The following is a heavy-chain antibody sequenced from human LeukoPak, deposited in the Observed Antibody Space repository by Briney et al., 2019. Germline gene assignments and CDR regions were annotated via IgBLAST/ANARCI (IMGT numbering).Heavy chain of an antibody. Sequence: GASVKVSCKASGYTFIGYYIHWVRQAPGQGPEWMGRINPNSGGTNYAQKFQGRVTMTRDTSISTAYMELSRLRSDDTAVYYCALTWGYYAFDIWGQGTMVTVSS. CDR2: INPNSGGT. V-gene: IGHV1-2*06. CDR1: GYTFIGYY. J-gene: IGHJ3*02. D-gene: IGHD7-27*01. CDR3: ALTWGYYAFDI.